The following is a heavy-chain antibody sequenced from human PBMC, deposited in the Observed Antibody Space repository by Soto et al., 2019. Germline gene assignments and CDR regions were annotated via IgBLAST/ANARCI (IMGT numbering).Heavy chain of an antibody. V-gene: IGHV4-30-4*01. CDR1: GGSISSDDYY. D-gene: IGHD6-6*01. Sequence: SETLSLTCIVSGGSISSDDYYWSWIRQPPGGGLEWIGYIYYSGRTHYNPSLETRLTISIDTSKDQFSLNPNSVTAADTAIYYCVRELSNSPDNFDAWCQGARDTVSS. CDR3: VRELSNSPDNFDA. CDR2: IYYSGRT. J-gene: IGHJ4*02.